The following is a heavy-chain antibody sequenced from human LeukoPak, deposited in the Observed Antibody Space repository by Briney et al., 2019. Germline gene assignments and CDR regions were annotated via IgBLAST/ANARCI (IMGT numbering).Heavy chain of an antibody. D-gene: IGHD4-23*01. CDR1: GFTFSNCA. CDR2: ISYDGANI. Sequence: GGSLRLSCAASGFTFSNCAIHWVRQAPGKGLEWVALISYDGANIYYANSVKGRFTVSRDNSKNTLYLEMTSLRVEDTALYYCAREMTGVVGKNLDLWGQGTLVTVST. J-gene: IGHJ5*02. CDR3: AREMTGVVGKNLDL. V-gene: IGHV3-30-3*01.